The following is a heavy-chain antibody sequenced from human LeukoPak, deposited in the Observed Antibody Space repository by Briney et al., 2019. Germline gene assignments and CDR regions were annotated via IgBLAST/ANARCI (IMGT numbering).Heavy chain of an antibody. V-gene: IGHV7-4-1*02. Sequence: ASVKVSCKASGYTFTKYGVYWVRQAPGQGLEWMGWINTDTGNPTYAQGFTGRFVFSLDTSVSTTYLQISSLKPEDTAVYYCARHYYFDYWGQGTLVTVSS. CDR3: ARHYYFDY. CDR2: INTDTGNP. J-gene: IGHJ4*02. CDR1: GYTFTKYG.